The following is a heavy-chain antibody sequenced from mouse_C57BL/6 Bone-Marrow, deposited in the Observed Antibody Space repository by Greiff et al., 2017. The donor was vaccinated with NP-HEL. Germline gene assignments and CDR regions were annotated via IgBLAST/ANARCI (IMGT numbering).Heavy chain of an antibody. Sequence: QVQLKQPGAELVRPGTSVKLSCKASGYTFTSYWMHWVKQRPGQGLEWIGVIDPSDSYTNYNQKFKGKATLTVDTSSRPAYMQLSSLTSEDSAVYDCARRGDFYYAMDYWGQGTSVTVSS. CDR3: ARRGDFYYAMDY. V-gene: IGHV1-59*01. CDR2: IDPSDSYT. D-gene: IGHD3-3*01. CDR1: GYTFTSYW. J-gene: IGHJ4*01.